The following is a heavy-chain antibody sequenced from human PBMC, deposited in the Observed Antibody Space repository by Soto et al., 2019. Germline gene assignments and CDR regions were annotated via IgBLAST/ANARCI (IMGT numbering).Heavy chain of an antibody. CDR1: GGTFSSHG. V-gene: IGHV1-69*12. CDR3: ASVRGYGLVN. Sequence: QVQLVQSGAEVKKPGSSVKVSCKASGGTFSSHGFNWVRQAAGQGLEWIGGSIPLFGITNHTQKFQDRVTISADPSTSTAYMELRGLRSADTAVYFCASVRGYGLVNWGQGILLAVSS. CDR2: SIPLFGIT. J-gene: IGHJ4*02. D-gene: IGHD5-12*01.